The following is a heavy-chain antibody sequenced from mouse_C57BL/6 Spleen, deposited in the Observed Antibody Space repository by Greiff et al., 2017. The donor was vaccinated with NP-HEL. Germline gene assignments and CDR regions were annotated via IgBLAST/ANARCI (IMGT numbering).Heavy chain of an antibody. Sequence: QVQLKESGAELARPGASVKMSCKASGYTFTSYTMHWVKQRPGQGLEWIGYINPSSGYTKYNQKFKDKATLTADKSSSTAYMQLSSLTSEDSAVYYGARGHYGSSYGYFDVWGTGTTVTVSS. CDR1: GYTFTSYT. CDR2: INPSSGYT. J-gene: IGHJ1*03. CDR3: ARGHYGSSYGYFDV. V-gene: IGHV1-4*01. D-gene: IGHD1-1*01.